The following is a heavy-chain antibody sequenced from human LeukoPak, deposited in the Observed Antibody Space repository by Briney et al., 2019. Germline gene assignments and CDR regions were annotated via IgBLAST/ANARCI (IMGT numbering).Heavy chain of an antibody. CDR3: ARDRGAWLQSDAFDI. CDR1: GFTFCSYW. V-gene: IGHV3-7*01. CDR2: IKQDGSEK. J-gene: IGHJ3*02. D-gene: IGHD5-24*01. Sequence: GGSLRLSCAASGFTFCSYWMSWVRQAPGKGLEWVANIKQDGSEKCYVDSVKGRFTISRDNAKKSLYLQMNSLRAEATAVYYCARDRGAWLQSDAFDIWGQGTMVTVSS.